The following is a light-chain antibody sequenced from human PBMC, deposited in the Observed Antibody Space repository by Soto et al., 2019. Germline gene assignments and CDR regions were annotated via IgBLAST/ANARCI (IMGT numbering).Light chain of an antibody. J-gene: IGKJ3*01. Sequence: EIVLTQSPGTLSLSPGERATLSCRASQRVSNSLVAWYQQKPGQAPRPLMSTASSRATGIPDRFSGSGSGTYFTLTISSLEPEDFAVYYCQTYGDSLFTFCPRTKVETK. CDR1: QRVSNSL. CDR3: QTYGDSLFT. CDR2: TAS. V-gene: IGKV3-20*01.